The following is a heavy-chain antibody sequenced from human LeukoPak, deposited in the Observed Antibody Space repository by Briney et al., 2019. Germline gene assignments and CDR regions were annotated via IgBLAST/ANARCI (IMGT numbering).Heavy chain of an antibody. D-gene: IGHD2-2*01. J-gene: IGHJ5*02. CDR1: GGTFSSYA. CDR3: ARDPSSTSNWFDP. CDR2: IIPIFGTA. V-gene: IGHV1-69*05. Sequence: SVKVSCKASGGTFSSYAISWVRQAPGQGLEWMGGIIPIFGTANYAQKFQGRVTMTRDTSISTAYMELSRLRSDDTAVYYCARDPSSTSNWFDPWGQGTLVTVSS.